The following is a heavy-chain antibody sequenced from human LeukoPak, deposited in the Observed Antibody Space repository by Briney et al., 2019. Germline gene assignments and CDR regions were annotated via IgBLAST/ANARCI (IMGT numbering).Heavy chain of an antibody. CDR2: ISQSGSA. CDR3: ARGRRYYDSTGSYKHLDF. D-gene: IGHD3-22*01. CDR1: GGSFSGYY. V-gene: IGHV4-34*01. Sequence: SETLSLTCAVYGGSFSGYYWSWIRQPPGKGLEWVGEISQSGSADHNPSLKSRLIMSVDTSKNQFSLKLSSVTAADAGLYYCARGRRYYDSTGSYKHLDFWDQGTLVTVSS. J-gene: IGHJ4*02.